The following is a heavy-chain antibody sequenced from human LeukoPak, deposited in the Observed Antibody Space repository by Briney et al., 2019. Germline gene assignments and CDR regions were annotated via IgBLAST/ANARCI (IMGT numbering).Heavy chain of an antibody. CDR1: GGSISSYY. V-gene: IGHV4-59*01. D-gene: IGHD3-10*01. CDR2: IYYSGST. CDR3: ARVRGFGELLPDY. J-gene: IGHJ4*02. Sequence: QPSETLSLTCTVSGGSISSYYWSWIRQPPGKGLEWIGYIYYSGSTNYNPSLKSRVTISVDTSKNQFSLKLSSVTAADTAVYYCARVRGFGELLPDYWGQGTLVTVSS.